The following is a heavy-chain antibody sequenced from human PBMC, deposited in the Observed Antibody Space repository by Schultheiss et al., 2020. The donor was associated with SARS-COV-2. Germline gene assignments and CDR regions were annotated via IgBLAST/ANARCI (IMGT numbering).Heavy chain of an antibody. CDR3: ARDSRGTTRD. Sequence: SETLSLTCTVSGGSVSRGSYYWSWIRQPPGKGLEWVGYIYYSGATNYNPSLKSRVTISADTSKNQFSLKLNSVTAADTAVYYCARDSRGTTRDWGQGTLVTVSS. CDR1: GGSVSRGSYY. V-gene: IGHV4-61*01. CDR2: IYYSGAT. J-gene: IGHJ4*02. D-gene: IGHD1-14*01.